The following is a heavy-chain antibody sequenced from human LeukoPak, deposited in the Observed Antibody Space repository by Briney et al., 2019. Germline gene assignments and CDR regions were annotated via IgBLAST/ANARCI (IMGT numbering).Heavy chain of an antibody. V-gene: IGHV4-34*01. D-gene: IGHD6-13*01. Sequence: SETLSLTCAVYGGSFSGYYWSWIRQPPGKGLEWIGEINHSGSTNYNPSLKSRVTISVDTSKNQFSLKLSSVTAADTAVYYCARLGGLPAAGMYYYYMDVWGKGTTVTVSS. CDR1: GGSFSGYY. CDR3: ARLGGLPAAGMYYYYMDV. CDR2: INHSGST. J-gene: IGHJ6*03.